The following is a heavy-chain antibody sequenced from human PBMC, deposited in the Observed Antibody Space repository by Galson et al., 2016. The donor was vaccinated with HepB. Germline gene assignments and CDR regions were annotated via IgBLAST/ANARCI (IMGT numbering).Heavy chain of an antibody. J-gene: IGHJ4*02. D-gene: IGHD6-19*01. CDR3: AKRSMSAVAGSFDF. CDR1: GGSISYYY. Sequence: ETLSLTCTVSGGSISYYYWSWIRQPAGKGLEWIGRVYSSGSTNYNPSLKSRVTMSVDMSKNQFSLKLTSVTAADTAVYYCAKRSMSAVAGSFDFWGQGTLVTVSS. CDR2: VYSSGST. V-gene: IGHV4-4*07.